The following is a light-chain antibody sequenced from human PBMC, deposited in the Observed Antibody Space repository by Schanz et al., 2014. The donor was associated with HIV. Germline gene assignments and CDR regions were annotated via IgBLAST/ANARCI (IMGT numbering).Light chain of an antibody. Sequence: QSALTQPASVSGSPGQSITISCTGTSSDVGGYNYVSWYQQPPGKAPKLMIYDVSNRPSGVSNRFSGSKSGNTASLTISGLQAEDEADYFCSSYTSSNTLYVLFGGGTKLTVL. CDR1: SSDVGGYNY. V-gene: IGLV2-14*01. J-gene: IGLJ3*02. CDR3: SSYTSSNTLYVL. CDR2: DVS.